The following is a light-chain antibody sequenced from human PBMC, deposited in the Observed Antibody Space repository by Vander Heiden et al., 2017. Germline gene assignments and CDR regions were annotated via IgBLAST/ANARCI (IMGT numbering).Light chain of an antibody. CDR1: QSLLYSPKNKNY. V-gene: IGKV4-1*01. CDR2: WAS. CDR3: QQYYDTPFT. J-gene: IGKJ4*01. Sequence: VMTQSPDSLAVSLGERATIHCKSSQSLLYSPKNKNYLGWYQHKLGQPPKVLFYWASTRESGVPDRFTASGSGTDFTLTISSLQAEDVAVYYCQQYYDTPFTFGGGTNVEIK.